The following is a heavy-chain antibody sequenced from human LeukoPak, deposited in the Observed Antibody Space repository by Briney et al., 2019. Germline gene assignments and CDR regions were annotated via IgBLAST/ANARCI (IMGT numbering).Heavy chain of an antibody. CDR1: GFTFSISW. CDR2: INVDGSTT. CDR3: RHGNSSGDY. V-gene: IGHV3-74*01. J-gene: IGHJ4*02. D-gene: IGHD6-6*01. Sequence: GGSLRLSCAASGFTFSISWMNWVRQAPGKGLVWVSRINVDGSTTVYADSVKGRFTISRVNAKNALYLQMNSLRAEDTAVYYCRHGNSSGDYWGQGTLVTVSS.